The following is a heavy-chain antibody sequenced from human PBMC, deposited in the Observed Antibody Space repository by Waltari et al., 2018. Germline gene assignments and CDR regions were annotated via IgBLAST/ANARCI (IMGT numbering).Heavy chain of an antibody. Sequence: EVQLVESGGGLVQPGGSLRLSCAASGFTFSRFWMSWVRQAPGKGLEWVGNIYKEGTGTNYMDSVKGRFTTSRDNARNSLYLQMNSLRVDDTAVYYCVRDDDGGMGAVWGQGTTVIVSS. J-gene: IGHJ6*02. CDR1: GFTFSRFW. D-gene: IGHD3-16*01. CDR2: IYKEGTGT. CDR3: VRDDDGGMGAV. V-gene: IGHV3-7*01.